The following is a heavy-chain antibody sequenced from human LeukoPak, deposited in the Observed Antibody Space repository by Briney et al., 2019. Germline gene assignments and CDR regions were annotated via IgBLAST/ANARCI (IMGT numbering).Heavy chain of an antibody. CDR2: IRSKANGYAT. Sequence: GGSLRLSCAASGFTFSGSAMHWVRQASGKGLEWVGRIRSKANGYATAYAASVKGRFTISRDDSKNTAYLQMNSLKTEDTAVYYCTRYTAAAGSPFDYWGQGTLVTVSS. CDR1: GFTFSGSA. CDR3: TRYTAAAGSPFDY. J-gene: IGHJ4*02. D-gene: IGHD6-13*01. V-gene: IGHV3-73*01.